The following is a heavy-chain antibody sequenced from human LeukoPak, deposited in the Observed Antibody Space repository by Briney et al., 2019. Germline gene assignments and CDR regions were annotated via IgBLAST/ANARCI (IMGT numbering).Heavy chain of an antibody. CDR3: ANSGWDYYYGMDV. Sequence: ASVKVSRKASGYTFTSYGISWVRQAPGQGLEWMGIINPSGGSTSYAQKFQGRVTMTRDTSTSTVYMELSSLRSEDTAVYYCANSGWDYYYGMDVWGQGTTVTVSS. J-gene: IGHJ6*02. CDR2: INPSGGST. V-gene: IGHV1-46*01. D-gene: IGHD6-19*01. CDR1: GYTFTSYG.